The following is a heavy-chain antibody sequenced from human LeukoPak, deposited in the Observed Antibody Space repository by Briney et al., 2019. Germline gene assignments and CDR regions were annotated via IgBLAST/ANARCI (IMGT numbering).Heavy chain of an antibody. CDR1: GGSISSYY. J-gene: IGHJ6*03. D-gene: IGHD1-26*01. V-gene: IGHV4-59*08. Sequence: SETLSLTCTVSGGSISSYYWSWIRQPPGKGLEWIGYIYYSGSTNYNPSLKSRVTISVDTSKNQFSLKLSSVTAADTAVYYCARRIRVGATKRGYYYYYMDVWGKGTTVTISS. CDR3: ARRIRVGATKRGYYYYYMDV. CDR2: IYYSGST.